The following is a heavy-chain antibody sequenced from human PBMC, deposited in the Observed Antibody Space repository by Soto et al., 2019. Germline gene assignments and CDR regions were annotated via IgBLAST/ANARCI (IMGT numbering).Heavy chain of an antibody. V-gene: IGHV4-59*02. CDR2: MYFGGSF. CDR1: GASVSHGY. CDR3: ARSYYDSTGFAVDP. D-gene: IGHD3-22*01. J-gene: IGHJ5*02. Sequence: QMQLQASGPGLVKPSETLSLTCNVSGASVSHGYWSWIRQPPGKGLEWIGFMYFGGSFNYNPSLTSRATISAETSKYQCSMKVTSVTASDTAVYYCARSYYDSTGFAVDPWGQGTLVTVSS.